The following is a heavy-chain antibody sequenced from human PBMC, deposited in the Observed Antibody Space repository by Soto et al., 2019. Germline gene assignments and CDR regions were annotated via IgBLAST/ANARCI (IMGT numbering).Heavy chain of an antibody. V-gene: IGHV3-33*01. D-gene: IGHD2-15*01. CDR2: IWYDGSNK. CDR3: ARSPQVAARPDGMDV. Sequence: GRSLRLSCAASGFTFSSYGMHWVRQAPGKGLEWVAVIWYDGSNKYYADSMKGRFTISRDNSKNTLYLQMNSLRAEDTAVYYCARSPQVAARPDGMDVWGQGTTVTVSS. CDR1: GFTFSSYG. J-gene: IGHJ6*02.